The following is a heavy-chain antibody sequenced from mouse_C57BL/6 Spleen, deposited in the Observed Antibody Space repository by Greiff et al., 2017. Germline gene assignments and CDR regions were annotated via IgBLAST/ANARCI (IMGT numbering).Heavy chain of an antibody. V-gene: IGHV5-6*01. D-gene: IGHD1-1*01. CDR2: ISSGGSYT. Sequence: EVKLVESGGDLVKPGGSLKLSCAASGFTFSSYGMSWVRQTPDKRLEWVATISSGGSYTYYPDSVKGRFTISRDNAKNTLYLQMSSLKSEDTAMYYCARGEVITTVVEGLDYWGQGTTLTVSS. CDR3: ARGEVITTVVEGLDY. CDR1: GFTFSSYG. J-gene: IGHJ2*01.